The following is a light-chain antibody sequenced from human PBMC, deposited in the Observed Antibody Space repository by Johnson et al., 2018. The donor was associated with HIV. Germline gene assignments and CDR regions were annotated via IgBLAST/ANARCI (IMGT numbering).Light chain of an antibody. V-gene: IGLV1-51*02. CDR3: GTWDSSLSAYV. J-gene: IGLJ1*01. Sequence: QSVLTQPPSVSAAPGQKVTISCSRNYSNFGNNYVSWYQQLPGTAPKLLIYKNNERPSGIPDRFSGSKSGTSATLGITGLQTGDEADYYCGTWDSSLSAYVFGSGTKVTVL. CDR1: YSNFGNNY. CDR2: KNN.